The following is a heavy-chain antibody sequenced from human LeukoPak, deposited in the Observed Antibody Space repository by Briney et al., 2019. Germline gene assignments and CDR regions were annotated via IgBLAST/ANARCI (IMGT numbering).Heavy chain of an antibody. J-gene: IGHJ6*02. D-gene: IGHD3-3*01. CDR2: ISAYNGNT. V-gene: IGHV1-18*01. Sequence: ASVKVSCKASGYTFTSYGISWVRQAPGQGLEWMGWISAYNGNTNYAQKLQGRVTMTEDTSTDTAYMELSSLRSEDTAVYYCATIRFQGRYYYYGMDVWGQGTTVTVSS. CDR3: ATIRFQGRYYYYGMDV. CDR1: GYTFTSYG.